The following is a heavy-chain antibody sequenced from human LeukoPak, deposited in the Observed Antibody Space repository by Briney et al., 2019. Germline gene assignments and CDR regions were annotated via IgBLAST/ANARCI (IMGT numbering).Heavy chain of an antibody. CDR3: ARDGSHSGVDY. Sequence: EASVKVSCKASGYTFTSYDINWVRQATGQGLEWMGWMNPNSGNTGYAQKFQGGVTMTRNTSISTAYMELSSLRSEDTAVYYCARDGSHSGVDYWGQGTLVTVSS. CDR2: MNPNSGNT. D-gene: IGHD6-19*01. J-gene: IGHJ4*02. V-gene: IGHV1-8*01. CDR1: GYTFTSYD.